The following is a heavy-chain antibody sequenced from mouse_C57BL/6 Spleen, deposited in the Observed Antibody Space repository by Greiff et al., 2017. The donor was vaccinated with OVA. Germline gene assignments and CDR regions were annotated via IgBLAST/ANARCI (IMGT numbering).Heavy chain of an antibody. D-gene: IGHD1-1*01. Sequence: QVQLKESGPGLVAPSQSLSITCTVSGFSLTSYGVHWVRQPPGKGLEWLVVIWSDGSTTYNSALKSRLTISKDNAKSQVFLKMNSLRTDDTAMYYCARHYYGSSLHAMDYWGQGTSVTVSS. CDR3: ARHYYGSSLHAMDY. J-gene: IGHJ4*01. CDR2: IWSDGST. CDR1: GFSLTSYG. V-gene: IGHV2-6-1*01.